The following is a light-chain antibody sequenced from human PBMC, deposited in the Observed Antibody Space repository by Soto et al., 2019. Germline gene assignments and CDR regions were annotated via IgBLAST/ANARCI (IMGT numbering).Light chain of an antibody. CDR2: QPS. Sequence: KQCPAPLASFPGAMCALSYRASQYINTRLAWYQHRPGQPPRLLIYQPSLRAAGIPARFRASGSGTDFTLAISDVQPEDFALYYCHQRQSWPRTFGQRAKVDI. CDR3: HQRQSWPRT. V-gene: IGKV3-11*01. J-gene: IGKJ1*01. CDR1: QYINTR.